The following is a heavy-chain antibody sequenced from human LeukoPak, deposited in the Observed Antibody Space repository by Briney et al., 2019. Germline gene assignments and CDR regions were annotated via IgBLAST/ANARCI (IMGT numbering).Heavy chain of an antibody. J-gene: IGHJ3*02. CDR1: GFTFSSYG. V-gene: IGHV3-33*01. CDR3: ARGYKGFDI. CDR2: IWYDGSNK. Sequence: GRSLRLSCAASGFTFSSYGMHWVRQAPGKGLEWVAVIWYDGSNKYYADSVKGRFTISRDNSKNTLYPQMNSLRAEDTAVYYCARGYKGFDIWGQGTMVTVSS. D-gene: IGHD1-14*01.